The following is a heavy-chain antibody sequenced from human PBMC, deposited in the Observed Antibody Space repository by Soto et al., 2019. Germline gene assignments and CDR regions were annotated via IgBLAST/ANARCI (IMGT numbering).Heavy chain of an antibody. CDR2: MNPNNGNT. J-gene: IGHJ4*02. V-gene: IGHV1-8*01. Sequence: QVQLVQSGAEVKKPGASVKVSCKAYGYTFISYDINWVRQATGQGLEWMGWMNPNNGNTGYTQKFQGRITMTMDTYSNTAYMERSSLRPEDTAVYYCARDTSYKNFDNWGQAALLTVSS. CDR1: GYTFISYD. CDR3: ARDTSYKNFDN. D-gene: IGHD1-20*01.